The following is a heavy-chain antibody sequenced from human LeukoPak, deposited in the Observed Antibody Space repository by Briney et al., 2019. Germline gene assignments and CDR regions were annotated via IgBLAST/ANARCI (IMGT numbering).Heavy chain of an antibody. CDR2: ISQDGSET. CDR3: ARDKSYGLDV. CDR1: GFTFSSDW. Sequence: GGSRSLSCVASGFTFSSDWMSWVRQAPGKGLEWVAHISQDGSETSYVDSVKGRLTISRDNAKNSLFLQMDSLRAEDTAVYYCARDKSYGLDVWGQGTTVIVSS. V-gene: IGHV3-7*01. J-gene: IGHJ6*02.